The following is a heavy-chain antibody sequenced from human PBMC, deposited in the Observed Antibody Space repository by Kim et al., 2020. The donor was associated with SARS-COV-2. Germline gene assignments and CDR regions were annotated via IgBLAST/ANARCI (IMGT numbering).Heavy chain of an antibody. V-gene: IGHV3-7*04. J-gene: IGHJ6*02. CDR3: SRGRGVDV. Sequence: GGSLRLSCTASGFTFSSNWMTWVRQAPGKGLEWVANIKQDGSEKYYVDSVRGRFTISRDNAKNSLYLQMNSLRAEDTAVYHCSRGRGVDVWGQGTTVT. CDR2: IKQDGSEK. CDR1: GFTFSSNW.